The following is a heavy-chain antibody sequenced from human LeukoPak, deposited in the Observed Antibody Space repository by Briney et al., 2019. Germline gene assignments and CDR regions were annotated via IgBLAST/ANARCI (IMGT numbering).Heavy chain of an antibody. V-gene: IGHV4-39*01. CDR3: ASRCSGGSCYYTAGDY. D-gene: IGHD2-15*01. CDR2: IYYSGST. Sequence: SETLSLTCTVSGGSISSSSYYWGWIRQPPGKGLEWIGRIYYSGSTYYSPSLKSRVTISVDTSKNQFSLKLSSVTAADTAVYYCASRCSGGSCYYTAGDYWGQGTLVTVSS. CDR1: GGSISSSSYY. J-gene: IGHJ4*02.